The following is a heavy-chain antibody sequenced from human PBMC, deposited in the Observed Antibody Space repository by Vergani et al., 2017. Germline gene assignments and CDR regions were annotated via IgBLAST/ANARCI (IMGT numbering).Heavy chain of an antibody. J-gene: IGHJ4*02. CDR2: IYYSGST. V-gene: IGHV4-39*01. Sequence: QVQLQESGPGLVKPSETLSLTCTVSGGSISSRSYYWGWIRQPPGKGLEWIGSIYYSGSTYYNPSLKSRVTISVDTSKNQFSLKLSSVTAADTAVYYCARHELMRSFYDSSLDYWGQGTLVTVSS. D-gene: IGHD3-22*01. CDR1: GGSISSRSYY. CDR3: ARHELMRSFYDSSLDY.